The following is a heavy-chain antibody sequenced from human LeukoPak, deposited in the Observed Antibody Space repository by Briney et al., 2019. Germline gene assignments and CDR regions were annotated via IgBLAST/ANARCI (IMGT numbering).Heavy chain of an antibody. CDR3: AKGFMSSSWYLIDY. D-gene: IGHD6-13*01. CDR1: GFTFSSYG. Sequence: GGSLRLSCAASGFTFSSYGMHWVRQAPGKGLEWVAVISYDGSNKYYADSVKGRFTIYRHNSKNTLYLQMNSLRAEDTAVYYCAKGFMSSSWYLIDYWGQGTLVTVSS. J-gene: IGHJ4*02. CDR2: ISYDGSNK. V-gene: IGHV3-30*18.